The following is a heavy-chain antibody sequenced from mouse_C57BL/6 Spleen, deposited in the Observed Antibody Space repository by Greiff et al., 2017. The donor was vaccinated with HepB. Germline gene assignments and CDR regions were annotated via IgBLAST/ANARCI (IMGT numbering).Heavy chain of an antibody. J-gene: IGHJ3*01. V-gene: IGHV3-6*01. Sequence: DVQLQESGPGLVKPSQSLSLTCSVTGYSITSGYYWNWIRQFPGNKLEWMGYISYDGSNNYNPSLKNRISITRCTSKNQFFLKLNSVTTEDTATYYCARIYYGYGGFAYWGQGTLVTVSA. CDR1: GYSITSGYY. CDR3: ARIYYGYGGFAY. D-gene: IGHD2-2*01. CDR2: ISYDGSN.